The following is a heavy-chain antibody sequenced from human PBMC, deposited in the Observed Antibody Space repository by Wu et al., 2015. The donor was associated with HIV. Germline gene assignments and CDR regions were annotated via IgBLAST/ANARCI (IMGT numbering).Heavy chain of an antibody. CDR2: IVPLFDAP. J-gene: IGHJ2*01. Sequence: QVQLVQSGAEVKKPGSSVRVSCKASGGTFSTYAISWVRQAPGRGLEWMGRIVPLFDAPNYAQRFHDRLTITADGSTTTAYMELSSLRSEDTAVYYCAGGTYLGYCSSTSCLPRWYFDLWGRGTLVTVSS. V-gene: IGHV1-69*13. CDR1: GGTFSTYA. D-gene: IGHD2-2*01. CDR3: AGGTYLGYCSSTSCLPRWYFDL.